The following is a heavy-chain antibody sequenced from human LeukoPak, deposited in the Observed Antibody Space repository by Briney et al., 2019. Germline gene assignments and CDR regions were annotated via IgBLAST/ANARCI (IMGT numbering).Heavy chain of an antibody. Sequence: GGSLRLSCAASRFTVSSSYMTWVRQAPGKGLEWVSVIYSGGSTYYADSVKGRFTISRDNSKNTLYLQIHSLRAEDTAVYYCARDKSVGYGMDVWGQGTTVTVSS. V-gene: IGHV3-66*01. CDR2: IYSGGST. CDR3: ARDKSVGYGMDV. D-gene: IGHD2-2*01. CDR1: RFTVSSSY. J-gene: IGHJ6*02.